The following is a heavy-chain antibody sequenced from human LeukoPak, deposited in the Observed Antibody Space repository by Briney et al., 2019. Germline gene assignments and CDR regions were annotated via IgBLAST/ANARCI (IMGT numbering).Heavy chain of an antibody. CDR3: TRDLPYSYGSRPDY. V-gene: IGHV1-46*01. D-gene: IGHD5-18*01. CDR2: INPSGGST. CDR1: GCTFTSYY. Sequence: ASVKVSCKASGCTFTSYYMHWVRQAPGQGLEWMGIINPSGGSTSYAQKFQGRVTITRDTSASTAFMELSSLRSEGTAVYYCTRDLPYSYGSRPDYWGQGTLVTVSS. J-gene: IGHJ4*02.